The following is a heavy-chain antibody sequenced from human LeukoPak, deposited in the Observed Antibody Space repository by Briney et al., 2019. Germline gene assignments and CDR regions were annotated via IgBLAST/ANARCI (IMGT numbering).Heavy chain of an antibody. J-gene: IGHJ4*02. CDR3: ARRAGAYSHPYDY. D-gene: IGHD4/OR15-4a*01. CDR2: ISSSGSTI. Sequence: GGSLRLSCAASGFTFSSYGMNWVRQAPGQGLEWVSYISSSGSTIYYAESVKGRFTISRDNAKNSLYLQMNSLRAEDTAVYYCARRAGAYSHPYDYWGQGTLVTVSS. CDR1: GFTFSSYG. V-gene: IGHV3-48*04.